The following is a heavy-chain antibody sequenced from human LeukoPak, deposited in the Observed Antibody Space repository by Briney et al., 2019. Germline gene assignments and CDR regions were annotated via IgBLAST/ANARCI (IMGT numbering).Heavy chain of an antibody. CDR1: GGSISSGGDY. Sequence: TLSLTCSVSGGSISSGGDYWSWIRQPPGKALEWIGYIYHSGSTYYNPSLKSRVTISVDRSKNQFSLKLSSVTAADTAVYYCARSPPSRPSCYVFDNWGQGTLVTVSS. CDR2: IYHSGST. D-gene: IGHD2-2*01. CDR3: ARSPPSRPSCYVFDN. V-gene: IGHV4-30-2*01. J-gene: IGHJ4*02.